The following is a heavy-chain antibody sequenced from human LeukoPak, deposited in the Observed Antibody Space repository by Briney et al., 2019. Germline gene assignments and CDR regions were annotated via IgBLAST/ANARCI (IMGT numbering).Heavy chain of an antibody. V-gene: IGHV4-34*01. CDR3: ARDGHYDILTGYFQD. CDR2: INHSGST. J-gene: IGHJ1*01. D-gene: IGHD3-9*01. Sequence: PSETLSLTCAVYGGSFSGYYWSWIRQPPGKGLEWIGEINHSGSTNYNPSLKSRVTISVDTSENQFSLNLSSVTAADTAVYYCARDGHYDILTGYFQDWGQGTLVTVSS. CDR1: GGSFSGYY.